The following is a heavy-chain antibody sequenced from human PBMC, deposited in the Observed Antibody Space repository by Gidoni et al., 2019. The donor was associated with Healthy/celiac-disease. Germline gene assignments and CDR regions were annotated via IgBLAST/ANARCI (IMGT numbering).Heavy chain of an antibody. CDR3: AREDNWNYNSAFDI. J-gene: IGHJ3*02. CDR1: GGPILSGSYF. V-gene: IGHV4-61*02. Sequence: QVQLQESGPGLVKPSQTLYLTCTVFGGPILSGSYFWSWIRQPAGKGLEWIGRIYTSGSTNYNPSLKSRVTISVDTSKNQCSLKLSSVTAADTAVYYCAREDNWNYNSAFDIWGQGTMVTVSS. D-gene: IGHD1-7*01. CDR2: IYTSGST.